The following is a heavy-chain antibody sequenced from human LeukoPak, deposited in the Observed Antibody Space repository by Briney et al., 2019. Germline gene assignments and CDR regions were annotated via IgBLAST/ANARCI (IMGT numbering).Heavy chain of an antibody. CDR3: AKVALSDCYDSSGYYRYFDY. CDR2: ISWNSGSI. J-gene: IGHJ4*02. D-gene: IGHD3-22*01. Sequence: GGSLRLSCAASGFTFDDYAMHWVRQAPGKGLEWVSGISWNSGSIGYADSVKGRFTISRDNAKNSLYLQMNSLRAGDTALYYCAKVALSDCYDSSGYYRYFDYWGQGTLVTVSS. V-gene: IGHV3-9*01. CDR1: GFTFDDYA.